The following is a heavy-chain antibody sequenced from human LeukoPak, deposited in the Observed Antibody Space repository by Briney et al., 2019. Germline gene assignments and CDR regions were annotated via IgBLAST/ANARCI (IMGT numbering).Heavy chain of an antibody. V-gene: IGHV3-33*06. CDR3: AKDEAARLYLDY. CDR1: GFTFSSYG. J-gene: IGHJ4*02. Sequence: PGRSLRLSCAASGFTFSSYGMHWVRQAPGKGLGWVAVIWYDGSNKYYADSVKGRFTISRDNSKNTLYLQMNSLRAEDTAVYYCAKDEAARLYLDYWGQGTLVTVSS. CDR2: IWYDGSNK. D-gene: IGHD3-16*02.